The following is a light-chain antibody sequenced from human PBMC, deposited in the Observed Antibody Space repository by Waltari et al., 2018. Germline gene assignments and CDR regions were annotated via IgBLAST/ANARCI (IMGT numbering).Light chain of an antibody. CDR2: DVS. J-gene: IGLJ2*01. Sequence: HSALTQPASVSGSPGQSITISCTGTSSDVGRYNYVSWYQQHPGKAPKLMIYDVSYRPSGVSDRFSGSKSGNTASLTISGLQAEDEADYYCSSHSNSGSYVVFGGGTKLTVL. V-gene: IGLV2-14*03. CDR1: SSDVGRYNY. CDR3: SSHSNSGSYVV.